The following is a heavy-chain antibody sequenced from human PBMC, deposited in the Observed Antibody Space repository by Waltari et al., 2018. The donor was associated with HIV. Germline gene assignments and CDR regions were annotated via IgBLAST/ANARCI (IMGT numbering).Heavy chain of an antibody. Sequence: QVQLQESGPGLVKPSETLSLTCTVSGGSISSYYWSWIRQPPGKGLEWIWYIYYSGSTHYDPSPKSRVTISVDTSKNQFSLKLSAVTAADTAVYYCARGRAYCSSTSCYLVKNYGMDVWGQGTTVTVSS. V-gene: IGHV4-59*01. CDR2: IYYSGST. D-gene: IGHD2-2*01. J-gene: IGHJ6*02. CDR3: ARGRAYCSSTSCYLVKNYGMDV. CDR1: GGSISSYY.